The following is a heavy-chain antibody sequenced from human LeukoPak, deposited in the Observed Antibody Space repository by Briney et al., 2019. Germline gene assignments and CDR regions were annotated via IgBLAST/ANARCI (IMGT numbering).Heavy chain of an antibody. V-gene: IGHV3-7*01. Sequence: PGGSLRLSCAASGFTFSSYWMSWVRQAPGKGLEWVANIKQDGSEKYYVDSVKGRFTISRDNAKNSLYLQMNSLRAEGTAVYYCARDECSSTSCTQTNYYYYYMDVWGKGTTVTVSS. CDR2: IKQDGSEK. CDR3: ARDECSSTSCTQTNYYYYYMDV. D-gene: IGHD2-2*01. CDR1: GFTFSSYW. J-gene: IGHJ6*03.